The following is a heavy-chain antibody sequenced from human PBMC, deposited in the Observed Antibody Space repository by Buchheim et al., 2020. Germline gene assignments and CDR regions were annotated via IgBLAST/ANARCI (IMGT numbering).Heavy chain of an antibody. Sequence: QVQLQESGPGLVKPSQTLSLTCTVSGASISTGDYYWSWIRQPPGKGLEWIGYIYYSGTTYYNPSLKSRVTISVDTSKNDFSLKLSSVTAADTAVYYCARGYNYVRGSYRYFDYWGQGTL. CDR1: GASISTGDYY. V-gene: IGHV4-30-4*01. J-gene: IGHJ4*02. CDR3: ARGYNYVRGSYRYFDY. D-gene: IGHD3-16*02. CDR2: IYYSGTT.